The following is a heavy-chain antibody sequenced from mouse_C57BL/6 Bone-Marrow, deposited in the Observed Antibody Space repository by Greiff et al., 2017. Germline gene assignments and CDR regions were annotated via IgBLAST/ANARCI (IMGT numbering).Heavy chain of an antibody. V-gene: IGHV1-4*01. J-gene: IGHJ2*01. CDR2: INPSSGYT. Sequence: QVQLQQSGAELARPGASVKMSCKASGYTFTSYTMHWVKQRPGQGLEWIGYINPSSGYTKYNQKFKDKATLTADKSSSTAYMQLSSLTSEDSAVYYCARRASNCRRAYYFDYWGQGTTLTVSS. CDR3: ARRASNCRRAYYFDY. D-gene: IGHD4-1*01. CDR1: GYTFTSYT.